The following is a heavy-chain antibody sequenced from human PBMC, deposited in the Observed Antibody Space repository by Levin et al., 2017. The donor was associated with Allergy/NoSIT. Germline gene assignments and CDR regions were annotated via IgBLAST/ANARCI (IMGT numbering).Heavy chain of an antibody. D-gene: IGHD3-9*01. J-gene: IGHJ3*02. V-gene: IGHV3-11*05. CDR2: ISSSSSYT. CDR1: GFTFSDYY. Sequence: HGESLKISCAASGFTFSDYYMSWIRQAPGKGLEWVSYISSSSSYTNYADSVKGRFTISRDNAKNSLYLQMNSLRAEDTAVYYCARDTPTRRPPILTGYYLSDAFDIWGQGTMVTVSS. CDR3: ARDTPTRRPPILTGYYLSDAFDI.